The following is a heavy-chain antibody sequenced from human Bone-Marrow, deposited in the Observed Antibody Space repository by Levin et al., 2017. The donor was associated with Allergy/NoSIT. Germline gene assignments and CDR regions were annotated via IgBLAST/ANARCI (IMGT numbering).Heavy chain of an antibody. CDR3: ARDRYSAVAGIDWTHPLDY. Sequence: SGESLKISCAASGFTFSDFGIHWVRQAPGKGLEWVAVIWYDGSNKYYTDSVKGRFTISRDNSKNTLYLQMDSLRAEDTAVYYCARDRYSAVAGIDWTHPLDYWGQGTLVTVSS. D-gene: IGHD6-19*01. J-gene: IGHJ4*02. V-gene: IGHV3-33*01. CDR2: IWYDGSNK. CDR1: GFTFSDFG.